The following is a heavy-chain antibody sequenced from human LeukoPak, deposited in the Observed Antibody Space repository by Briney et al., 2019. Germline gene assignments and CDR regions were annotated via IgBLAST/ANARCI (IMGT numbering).Heavy chain of an antibody. D-gene: IGHD3-10*01. Sequence: GASVKVSCKASGYTFTGYYMHWVRQAPGQGLEWMGWINPNSGGTNYAQKFQGRVTMTRDMSISTAYMEQSRLRSDDTAVYYCARERRLLYNRFDPWGQGTLVTVSS. J-gene: IGHJ5*02. CDR2: INPNSGGT. CDR1: GYTFTGYY. V-gene: IGHV1-2*02. CDR3: ARERRLLYNRFDP.